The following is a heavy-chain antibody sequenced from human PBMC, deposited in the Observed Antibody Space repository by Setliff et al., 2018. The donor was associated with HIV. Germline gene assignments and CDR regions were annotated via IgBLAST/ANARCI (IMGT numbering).Heavy chain of an antibody. CDR2: IKQDGSEK. CDR3: ARVGQWLGVDY. J-gene: IGHJ4*02. Sequence: GGSLRLSCAASGFTFSIYWMSWVRQAPGKGLEWVANIKQDGSEKYYVDSVKGRFTISRDNAKNSLYLQMNSLRAEDTAVYYCARVGQWLGVDYWGQGTLVTVSS. D-gene: IGHD6-19*01. V-gene: IGHV3-7*01. CDR1: GFTFSIYW.